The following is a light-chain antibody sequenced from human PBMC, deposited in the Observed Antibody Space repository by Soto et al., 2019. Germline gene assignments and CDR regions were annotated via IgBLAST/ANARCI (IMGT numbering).Light chain of an antibody. Sequence: EIVMTPSPATLSVSPGEKATLSCRASQSVSNNLAWFQQKPGQVPRLLIYGASNRATGVSARFSGSGSGTEFTLTISSLQSEDFAVYYCQQYHYWWTFGQGTKGDI. CDR3: QQYHYWWT. CDR1: QSVSNN. CDR2: GAS. V-gene: IGKV3-15*01. J-gene: IGKJ1*01.